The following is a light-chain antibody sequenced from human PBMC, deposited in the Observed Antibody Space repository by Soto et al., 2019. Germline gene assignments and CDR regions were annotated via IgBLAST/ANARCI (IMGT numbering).Light chain of an antibody. CDR3: TSYTRDTALV. Sequence: QSALTQPASVSGSPGQSITISCTGTSSDVGTYNYVSWYQHHPGKAPKLIIYEVSNRPSGVSNRFSGSKSGSTASLTISGLQAEDEADYHCTSYTRDTALVFGTGTKVPS. V-gene: IGLV2-14*01. J-gene: IGLJ1*01. CDR1: SSDVGTYNY. CDR2: EVS.